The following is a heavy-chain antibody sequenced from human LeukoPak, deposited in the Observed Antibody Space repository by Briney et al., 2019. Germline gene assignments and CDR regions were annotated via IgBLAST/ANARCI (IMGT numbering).Heavy chain of an antibody. CDR2: IYYRGNT. D-gene: IGHD6-6*01. Sequence: SETLSLTCTVSGGSISSHFRTWIRQSPGKGLDGIGYIYYRGNTNYNPSLRSRVTISIDTSKNQFSLSLTSVTAADTAIYYCAREELAAHRGSFTLWGQGSVVSVSS. CDR1: GGSISSHF. J-gene: IGHJ3*01. CDR3: AREELAAHRGSFTL. V-gene: IGHV4-59*11.